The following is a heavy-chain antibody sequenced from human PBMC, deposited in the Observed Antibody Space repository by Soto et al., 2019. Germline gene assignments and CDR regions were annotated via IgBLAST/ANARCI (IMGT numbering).Heavy chain of an antibody. CDR1: GGTFSSYA. D-gene: IGHD3-22*01. Sequence: ASVKVSCKASGGTFSSYAISWVRQAPGQGLEWMGGIIPIFGTANYAQKFQGRVTITADESTSTAYMELSSLRSEDTAVYYCARSPPYYDSSGYNFDYWGQGTLVTVSS. CDR3: ARSPPYYDSSGYNFDY. V-gene: IGHV1-69*13. CDR2: IIPIFGTA. J-gene: IGHJ4*02.